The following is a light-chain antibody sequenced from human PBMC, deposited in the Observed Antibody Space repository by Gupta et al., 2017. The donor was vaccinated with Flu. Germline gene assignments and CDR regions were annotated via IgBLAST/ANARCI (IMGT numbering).Light chain of an antibody. CDR2: AAS. J-gene: IGKJ3*01. CDR3: LQSHSTPFT. CDR1: QSISSN. Sequence: PSSLSASVGDTVTITCLASQSISSNLNWYQHKTGKAPNLLIFAASDLQSGVPSRFSGSGSGTDFKLTISRLQTEDFATYYCLQSHSTPFTFGHGTKLEI. V-gene: IGKV1-39*01.